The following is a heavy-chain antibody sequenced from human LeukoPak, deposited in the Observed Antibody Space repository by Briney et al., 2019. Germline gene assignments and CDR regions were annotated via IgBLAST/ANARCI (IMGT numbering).Heavy chain of an antibody. J-gene: IGHJ4*02. CDR3: ARDGVRDGLYFDY. CDR1: GFTFSSYS. Sequence: PGGSLRLSCAASGFTFSSYSMNWVRQAPGKGLEWVANIKDDGSGKYYVDSLKGRFTISRDNAKNSLYLQMNSLRAEDTAVYYCARDGVRDGLYFDYWGQGTLVTVSS. V-gene: IGHV3-7*01. CDR2: IKDDGSGK. D-gene: IGHD5-24*01.